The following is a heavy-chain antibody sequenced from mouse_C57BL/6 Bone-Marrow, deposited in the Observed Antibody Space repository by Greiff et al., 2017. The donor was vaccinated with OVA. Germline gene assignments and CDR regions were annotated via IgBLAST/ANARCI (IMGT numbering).Heavy chain of an antibody. CDR2: IDPSDSDT. CDR3: ARRSTRLSRRGYAMDF. Sequence: VQLQQPGAELVKPGASVKLSCKASGYTFTSYWMQWVKQRPGQGLEWIGEIDPSDSDTNYNQKFKGKATLTVDTSSSTAYMQLSSLTSEDSAVYYYARRSTRLSRRGYAMDFGGRGTSITVTS. CDR1: GYTFTSYW. J-gene: IGHJ4*01. D-gene: IGHD2-2*01. V-gene: IGHV1-50*01.